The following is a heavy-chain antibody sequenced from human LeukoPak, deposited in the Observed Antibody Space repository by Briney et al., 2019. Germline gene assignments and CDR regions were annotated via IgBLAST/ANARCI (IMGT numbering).Heavy chain of an antibody. CDR1: GFTFNSYG. D-gene: IGHD2-15*01. CDR2: ISTSTSYI. J-gene: IGHJ6*02. V-gene: IGHV3-21*01. Sequence: GGSLRLSCAASGFTFNSYGINWVRQAPGKGLEWVSSISTSTSYIYYADSVKGRFTISRDNAKNSLYLQMNSPRAEDTAVYYCARLAVVAATEDPYYYKYGMDVWGQGTTVTVSS. CDR3: ARLAVVAATEDPYYYKYGMDV.